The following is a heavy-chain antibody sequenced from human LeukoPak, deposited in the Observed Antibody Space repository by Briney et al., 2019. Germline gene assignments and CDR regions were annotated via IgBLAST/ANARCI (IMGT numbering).Heavy chain of an antibody. CDR1: GLTFSSYS. CDR3: AELGITMIGGV. V-gene: IGHV3-23*01. D-gene: IGHD3-10*02. CDR2: ISGSGINT. J-gene: IGHJ6*04. Sequence: PGGSLRLSCAASGLTFSSYSMSWVRQAPGKGLEWVSAISGSGINTYYADSVKGRFTISRDNAKNSLYLQMNSLRAEDTAVYYCAELGITMIGGVWGKGTTVTISS.